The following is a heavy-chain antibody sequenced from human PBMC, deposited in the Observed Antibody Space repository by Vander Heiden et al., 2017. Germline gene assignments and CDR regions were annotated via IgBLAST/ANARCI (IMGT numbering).Heavy chain of an antibody. Sequence: EVQLVESGGGLVKPGGSLSLSCAASGFTFSNAWMSWVRQAPGKGLEWVGRIKSKTDGGTTDYAAPVKGRFTISRDDSKNTLYLQMNSLKTEDTAVYYCTTGDILTGSIDYWGQGTLVTVSS. CDR2: IKSKTDGGTT. D-gene: IGHD3-9*01. CDR1: GFTFSNAW. J-gene: IGHJ4*02. CDR3: TTGDILTGSIDY. V-gene: IGHV3-15*01.